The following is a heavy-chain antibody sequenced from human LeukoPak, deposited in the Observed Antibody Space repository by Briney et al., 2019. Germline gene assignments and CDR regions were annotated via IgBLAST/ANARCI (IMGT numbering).Heavy chain of an antibody. CDR1: GFTFSSYA. Sequence: GGSLRLSCAASGFTFSSYAMHWVRQAPGKGLEWVAVISYDGSNKYYADSVKGRFTISRDNSKNTLYLQMNSLRAEDAAVYYCAKDDYCGGECYWGQGTLVTVSS. J-gene: IGHJ4*02. D-gene: IGHD2-21*01. CDR3: AKDDYCGGECY. V-gene: IGHV3-30*04. CDR2: ISYDGSNK.